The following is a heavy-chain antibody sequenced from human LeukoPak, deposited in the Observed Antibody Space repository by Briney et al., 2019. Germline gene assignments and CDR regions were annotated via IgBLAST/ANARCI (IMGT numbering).Heavy chain of an antibody. CDR2: IYYSGST. V-gene: IGHV4-59*01. CDR1: GGSISSYY. CDR3: ARGSGSYALGY. D-gene: IGHD1-26*01. Sequence: SETLSLTCTVSGGSISSYYWSWIRQPPGKGLEWIGYIYYSGSTNYNPSLKSRVTISVDTSKNQFSLKLSSVTAADTAVYYCARGSGSYALGYWGQGTLVTVSS. J-gene: IGHJ4*02.